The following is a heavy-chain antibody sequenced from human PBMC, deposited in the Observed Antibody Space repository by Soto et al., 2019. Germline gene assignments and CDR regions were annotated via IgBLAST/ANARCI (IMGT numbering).Heavy chain of an antibody. CDR1: GYTFTGYY. J-gene: IGHJ1*01. V-gene: IGHV1-2*02. CDR2: INPNGGGT. CDR3: ARDLGYCSGGSCYSVYFQH. D-gene: IGHD2-15*01. Sequence: ASVKVSCKASGYTFTGYYMHWVRQAPGQGLEWMGWINPNGGGTNYAQKFQGRVTMTRDTSISTAYMELSRLRSDDTAVYYCARDLGYCSGGSCYSVYFQHWGQGTLVTVSS.